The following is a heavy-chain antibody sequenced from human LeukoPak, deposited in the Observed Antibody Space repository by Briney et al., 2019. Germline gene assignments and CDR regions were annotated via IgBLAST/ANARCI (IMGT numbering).Heavy chain of an antibody. J-gene: IGHJ4*02. Sequence: GASVKVSCKASGYTFTGYYMHWVRQAPGQVLVWMGWINPNSGGTNYAQKFQGRVTMTRDTSISTAYMELSRLRSDDTAVYYCARVGATTVRGAIDYWGQGTLVTVSS. CDR3: ARVGATTVRGAIDY. V-gene: IGHV1-2*02. CDR2: INPNSGGT. D-gene: IGHD3-10*01. CDR1: GYTFTGYY.